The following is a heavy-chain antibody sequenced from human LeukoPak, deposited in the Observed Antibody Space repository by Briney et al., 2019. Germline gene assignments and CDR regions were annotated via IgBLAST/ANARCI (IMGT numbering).Heavy chain of an antibody. J-gene: IGHJ4*02. CDR1: GFTFSSYS. Sequence: GGSLRPSCAASGFTFSSYSMNWVRQAPGKGLEWVSYISSSSSTIYYADSVKGRFTISRDNAKNSLYLQMNSLRAEDTAVYYCAVGIIAAAGTLDYWGQGTLVTVSS. D-gene: IGHD6-13*01. V-gene: IGHV3-48*01. CDR2: ISSSSSTI. CDR3: AVGIIAAAGTLDY.